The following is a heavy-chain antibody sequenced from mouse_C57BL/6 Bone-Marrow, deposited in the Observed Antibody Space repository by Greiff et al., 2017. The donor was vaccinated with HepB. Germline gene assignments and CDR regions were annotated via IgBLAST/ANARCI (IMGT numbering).Heavy chain of an antibody. D-gene: IGHD2-2*01. CDR2: IDPSDSYT. CDR1: GYTFTSYW. J-gene: IGHJ4*01. Sequence: QVQLQQPGAELVRPGTSVKLSCKASGYTFTSYWMHWVKQRPGQGLEWIGVIDPSDSYTNYNQKFKGKATLTVDKSSSTAYMQLSSLTYEDSAVYYCADGYDPLAMDYWGQGTSVTVSS. CDR3: ADGYDPLAMDY. V-gene: IGHV1-59*01.